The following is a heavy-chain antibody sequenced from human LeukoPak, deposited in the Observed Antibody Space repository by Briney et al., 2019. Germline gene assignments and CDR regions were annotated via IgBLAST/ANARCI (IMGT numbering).Heavy chain of an antibody. CDR3: ARETVDYYDSSGYFYDY. CDR2: INPNSGGT. Sequence: ASVTVSCKASGYTFTGYYMHWVRQAPGQGLEWMGWINPNSGGTNYAQKFQGRVTMTRDTSISTAYMELSRLRSDDTAVYYCARETVDYYDSSGYFYDYWGQGTLVTVSS. CDR1: GYTFTGYY. D-gene: IGHD3-22*01. V-gene: IGHV1-2*02. J-gene: IGHJ4*02.